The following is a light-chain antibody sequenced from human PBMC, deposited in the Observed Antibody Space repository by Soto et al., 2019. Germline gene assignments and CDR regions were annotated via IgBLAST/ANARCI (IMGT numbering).Light chain of an antibody. CDR1: ETVSSY. J-gene: IGKJ5*01. CDR2: DAS. V-gene: IGKV3-11*01. Sequence: DIVLTQSTFILSLSPGDRATLSWRASETVSSYLLWYQQKPGQDPRLLIYDASKRATGIPDRFSGSGYETDFNLTISSLETEDLGVYYCLHRMNWPLTFGQGTRLEIK. CDR3: LHRMNWPLT.